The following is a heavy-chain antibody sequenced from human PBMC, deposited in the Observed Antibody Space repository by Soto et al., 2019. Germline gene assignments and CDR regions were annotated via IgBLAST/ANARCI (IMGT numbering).Heavy chain of an antibody. D-gene: IGHD3-10*01. CDR3: ARAFGQVHGSGSFDYGMDV. J-gene: IGHJ6*02. CDR1: GFTFSSYA. CDR2: ISYDGSNK. Sequence: PGGSLRLSCAASGFTFSSYAMHWVRQAPGKGLEWVAVISYDGSNKYYADSVKGRFTISRDNSKNTLYLQMNSLRAEDTAVYYCARAFGQVHGSGSFDYGMDVWGQGTTVTVSS. V-gene: IGHV3-30-3*01.